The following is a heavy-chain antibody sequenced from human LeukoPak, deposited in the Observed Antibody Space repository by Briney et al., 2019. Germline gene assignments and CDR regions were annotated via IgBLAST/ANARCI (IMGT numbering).Heavy chain of an antibody. D-gene: IGHD3-3*01. CDR1: GGSISSHY. CDR3: ARSRNHDFWSGYYDGLYFDY. CDR2: IYYSGST. Sequence: SETLSLTCTVSGGSISSHYWSWIRQPPGKGLEWIGYIYYSGSTNYNPSLKSRVTISVDTSKNQFSLKLSSVTAADTAVYYCARSRNHDFWSGYYDGLYFDYWGQGTLVTISS. J-gene: IGHJ4*02. V-gene: IGHV4-59*11.